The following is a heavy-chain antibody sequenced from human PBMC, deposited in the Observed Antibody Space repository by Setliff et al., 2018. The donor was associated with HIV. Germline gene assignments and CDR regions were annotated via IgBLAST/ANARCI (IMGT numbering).Heavy chain of an antibody. D-gene: IGHD5-12*01. V-gene: IGHV1-2*02. CDR1: GFTFTGYY. J-gene: IGHJ4*02. CDR3: ARGPQSYVDVVPTIGRYYFDY. CDR2: INPHSGGT. Sequence: GASVKVSCKASGFTFTGYYLHWVRQAPGQGLEWMGWINPHSGGTNCAQNFHGRVTMTRDTSISTAYMELSRLRSDDTAVFYCARGPQSYVDVVPTIGRYYFDYWGQGTLVTVSS.